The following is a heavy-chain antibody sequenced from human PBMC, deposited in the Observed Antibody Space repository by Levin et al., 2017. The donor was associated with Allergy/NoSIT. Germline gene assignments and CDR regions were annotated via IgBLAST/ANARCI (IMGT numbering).Heavy chain of an antibody. CDR3: ARDASLQELAPFDH. CDR2: INPSGGST. V-gene: IGHV1-46*01. CDR1: GYTFTSYY. Sequence: GESLKISCKASGYTFTSYYFHWVRQAPGQGLEWMGVINPSGGSTTYAQKFLGRVTMTRDTSTSTVYMELSSLSSEDTAVYFCARDASLQELAPFDHWGQGTLVTVSS. J-gene: IGHJ4*02. D-gene: IGHD1-26*01.